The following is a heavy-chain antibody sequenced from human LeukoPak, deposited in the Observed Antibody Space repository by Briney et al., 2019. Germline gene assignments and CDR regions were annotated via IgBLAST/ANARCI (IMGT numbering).Heavy chain of an antibody. J-gene: IGHJ6*03. D-gene: IGHD7-27*01. Sequence: SETLSLTCTVSGGSISSYYWSWIRQPPGKGLEWIGYIYYSGSTNYNPSLKSRVTISVDTSKNQFSLKLSSVTAADTAVYYCARLPGEGYYYYYYMDVWGKGTTVTVSS. CDR2: IYYSGST. CDR1: GGSISSYY. V-gene: IGHV4-59*12. CDR3: ARLPGEGYYYYYYMDV.